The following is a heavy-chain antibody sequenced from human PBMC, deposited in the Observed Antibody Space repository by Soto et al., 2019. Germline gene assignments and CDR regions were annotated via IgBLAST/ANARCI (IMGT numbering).Heavy chain of an antibody. Sequence: QVQLQESGPGLVKPSQTLSLTCTVSGGSISSGGYYWSWIRQHPGKGLEWIGYIYYSGSTYYHPSLQRRVTQSVDKAKNQFPLDVASGAAADTAGYFWAGGLGGDNALDYWGQGTLVTVSS. J-gene: IGHJ4*02. CDR2: IYYSGST. CDR1: GGSISSGGYY. D-gene: IGHD3-16*01. CDR3: AGGLGGDNALDY. V-gene: IGHV4-31*03.